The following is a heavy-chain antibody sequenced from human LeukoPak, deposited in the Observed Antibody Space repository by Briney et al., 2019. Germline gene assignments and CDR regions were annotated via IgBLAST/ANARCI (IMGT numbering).Heavy chain of an antibody. V-gene: IGHV5-51*01. CDR1: GYMTPIYW. CDR3: ARLSGASWCNFYF. J-gene: IGHJ4*02. Sequence: GESLKISCTASGYMTPIYWIGWVREIPGKGLEWGELIHHGDSDIRDSPSFQGQVVISDGQSISAAPHQWRSLRASDSDMYYCARLSGASWCNFYFGGRGTRVSVFS. CDR2: IHHGDSDI. D-gene: IGHD4/OR15-4a*01.